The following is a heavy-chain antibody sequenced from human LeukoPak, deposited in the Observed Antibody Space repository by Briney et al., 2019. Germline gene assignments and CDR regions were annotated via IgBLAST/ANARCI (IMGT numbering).Heavy chain of an antibody. J-gene: IGHJ4*02. D-gene: IGHD3-22*01. CDR3: ARDSGAYYDSSGYFDY. CDR1: GFTVSSNY. CDR2: IYSGGST. V-gene: IGHV3-53*01. Sequence: GGSLRLSCAASGFTVSSNYMSWVRQAPGKGLEWVSVIYSGGSTYYADSVKGRLTISRDNSKNTLYLQMNSLRAEDTAVYYCARDSGAYYDSSGYFDYWAREPWSPSPQ.